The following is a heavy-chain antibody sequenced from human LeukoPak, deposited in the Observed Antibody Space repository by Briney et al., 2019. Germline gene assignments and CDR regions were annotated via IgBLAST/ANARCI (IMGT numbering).Heavy chain of an antibody. J-gene: IGHJ5*02. V-gene: IGHV3-23*01. D-gene: IGHD3-16*02. Sequence: PGASLRLSCAASGFTFSSYAMSWVRQAPGKGLEWVSAISGSGGSTYYADSVKGRFTISRDNSKNTLYLQMNSLRAEDTAVYYCARCPITFGGVIVIPSWFDPWGQGTLVTVSS. CDR3: ARCPITFGGVIVIPSWFDP. CDR2: ISGSGGST. CDR1: GFTFSSYA.